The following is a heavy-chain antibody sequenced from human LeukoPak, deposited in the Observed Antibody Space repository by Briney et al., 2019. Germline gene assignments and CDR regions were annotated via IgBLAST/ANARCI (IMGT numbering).Heavy chain of an antibody. J-gene: IGHJ4*02. CDR1: GFTFSDYY. CDR3: AREYPDYGDGFDY. CDR2: ISSSGSTI. D-gene: IGHD4-17*01. Sequence: NPGGSLRLSCAASGFTFSDYYMSWIRQALGKGLEWVSYISSSGSTIYYADSVKGRFTISRDNAKNSLYLQMNSLRAEDTAVYYCAREYPDYGDGFDYWGQGTLVTVSS. V-gene: IGHV3-11*01.